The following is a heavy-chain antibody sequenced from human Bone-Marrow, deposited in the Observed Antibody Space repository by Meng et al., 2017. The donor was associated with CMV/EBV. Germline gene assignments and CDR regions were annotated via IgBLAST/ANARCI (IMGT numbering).Heavy chain of an antibody. CDR2: ISSSSSYI. Sequence: VLRRFSCATSGLRSSRYAMHWARQAPGKWLEWVSSISSSSSYIYYADSVKGRFTISRDNSKNTLYLQMNSLRAEDTAVYYCARVRHGGHLRYREFDFWGQGTLVTVSS. V-gene: IGHV3-21*01. CDR1: GLRSSRYA. CDR3: ARVRHGGHLRYREFDF. J-gene: IGHJ4*02. D-gene: IGHD3-16*01.